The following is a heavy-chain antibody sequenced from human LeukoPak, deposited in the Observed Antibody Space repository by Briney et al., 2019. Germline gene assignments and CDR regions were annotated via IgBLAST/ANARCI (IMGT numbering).Heavy chain of an antibody. Sequence: PSETLSLTCSVSGGSIRTNYWSWIRQPPRKGLECIGYINYSGSTKYNPSLKSRVTISLDTSKNQFSLRLSSVTAADTAMYYCARNLGGYTYAFDYWGQGALVTVSS. CDR3: ARNLGGYTYAFDY. CDR1: GGSIRTNY. J-gene: IGHJ4*02. D-gene: IGHD5-18*01. CDR2: INYSGST. V-gene: IGHV4-59*01.